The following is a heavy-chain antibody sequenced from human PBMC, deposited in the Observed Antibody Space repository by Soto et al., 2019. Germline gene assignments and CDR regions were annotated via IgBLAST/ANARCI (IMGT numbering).Heavy chain of an antibody. CDR3: AKRNLYGSGTHDY. V-gene: IGHV3-23*01. CDR2: ISGSGGKT. Sequence: EVQLLESGGGWVQPGGSLRLSCAASGFTFSTYDMSWVRQAPGKGLEWVSGISGSGGKTDYAGSVKGRFTISRDNSKNTLYLQMNSLRAEDTAVYYCAKRNLYGSGTHDYLGQGSLVIVSP. J-gene: IGHJ4*02. CDR1: GFTFSTYD. D-gene: IGHD3-10*01.